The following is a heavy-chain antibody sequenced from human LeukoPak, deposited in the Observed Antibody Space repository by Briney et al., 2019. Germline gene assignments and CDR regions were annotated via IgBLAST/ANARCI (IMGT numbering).Heavy chain of an antibody. J-gene: IGHJ3*02. CDR3: ARSISMIRGVHDAFDI. Sequence: ASVKVSCKPSGYTFTSYGISWARQAPGQGLEWIGWISPYSGNTNYAQKVQGRVTMTTDTSTSTAYMELRSLRSDDTAVYYCARSISMIRGVHDAFDIWGQGTMVIVSS. CDR1: GYTFTSYG. D-gene: IGHD3-10*01. V-gene: IGHV1-18*01. CDR2: ISPYSGNT.